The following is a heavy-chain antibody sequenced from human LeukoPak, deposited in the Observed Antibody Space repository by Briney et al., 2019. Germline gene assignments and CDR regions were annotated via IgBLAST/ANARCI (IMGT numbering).Heavy chain of an antibody. Sequence: SETLSLTCIVSGGSTSSYYWSWIRQPPGKGLEWVGYFYDSGSTNYNPSLESRATISGDTSKNQFSLKLTSVTAADTAVYYCARRRAGRIDYWGQGTLVTVSS. CDR2: FYDSGST. V-gene: IGHV4-59*08. CDR1: GGSTSSYY. CDR3: ARRRAGRIDY. J-gene: IGHJ4*02.